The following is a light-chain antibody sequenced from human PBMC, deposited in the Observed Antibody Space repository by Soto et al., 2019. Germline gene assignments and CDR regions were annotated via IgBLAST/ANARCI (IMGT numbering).Light chain of an antibody. CDR2: DAS. CDR1: QSVSSY. V-gene: IGKV3-11*01. J-gene: IGKJ4*01. Sequence: EIVLTQSPATLSLSPGERATLSCRASQSVSSYLAWYQQKPGQAPRLLIYDASNRATGIPARFSGSGSGTDFTLPIISLEPEDVAVYYCQQRSNWTPLTFGGGTKVEIK. CDR3: QQRSNWTPLT.